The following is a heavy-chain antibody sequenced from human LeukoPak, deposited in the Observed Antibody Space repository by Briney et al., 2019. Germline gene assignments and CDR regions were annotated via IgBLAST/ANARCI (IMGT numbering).Heavy chain of an antibody. V-gene: IGHV3-23*01. Sequence: GGSLRLSCAASGFTFSNYGMNWVRQAPGKGLEWVSGITSSGITYYADSVKGRFTVSRDNSKNTLYLQMNSLRAEDRAVYYCTRDPRRLDYWGQGTLVTVSS. J-gene: IGHJ4*02. CDR1: GFTFSNYG. CDR3: TRDPRRLDY. CDR2: ITSSGIT.